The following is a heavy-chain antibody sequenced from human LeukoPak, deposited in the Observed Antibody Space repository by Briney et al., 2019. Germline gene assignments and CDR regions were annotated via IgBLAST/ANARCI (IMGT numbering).Heavy chain of an antibody. CDR1: GFTFTNAW. D-gene: IGHD4-11*01. J-gene: IGHJ6*03. V-gene: IGHV3-15*01. CDR3: TTDRQTTVSPYYYYYYMDV. Sequence: PGGSLRLSCAASGFTFTNAWMSWVRQAPGKGLEWVGRIKSKIDGGTTDYAAPVKGRFTISRDDSKNTLYLQMNSLKTEDTAVYYCTTDRQTTVSPYYYYYYMDVWGKGTTVTVSS. CDR2: IKSKIDGGTT.